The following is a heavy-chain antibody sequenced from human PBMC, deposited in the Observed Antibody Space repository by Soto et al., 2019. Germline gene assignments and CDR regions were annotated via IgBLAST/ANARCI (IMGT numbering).Heavy chain of an antibody. D-gene: IGHD2-2*01. CDR1: GFSVTNNY. Sequence: EVQVVESGGGLVQPGGSLRLSCAASGFSVTNNYMNWVRQAPGKGLMWVSIIDIGGNTYYADSVKDRFTISRDNYRNTLYLHMDSLRAEDTAVYYCARGRGSTGYLGREHYFDYWGQGTLVTVSP. CDR3: ARGRGSTGYLGREHYFDY. CDR2: IDIGGNT. J-gene: IGHJ4*02. V-gene: IGHV3-66*01.